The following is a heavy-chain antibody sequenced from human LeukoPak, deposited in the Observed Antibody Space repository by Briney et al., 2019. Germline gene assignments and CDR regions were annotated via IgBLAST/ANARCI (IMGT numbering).Heavy chain of an antibody. D-gene: IGHD1-26*01. CDR1: GYTFTGYY. J-gene: IGHJ4*02. Sequence: GASVKVSCKASGYTFTGYYMHWMRQAPGQGLEWMGWINPNSGGTNYAQKFQGRVTMTRDTSISTAYMELSRLRSDDTAVYYCARDSGSYWGALYYFDYWGQGTLVTVSS. CDR2: INPNSGGT. CDR3: ARDSGSYWGALYYFDY. V-gene: IGHV1-2*02.